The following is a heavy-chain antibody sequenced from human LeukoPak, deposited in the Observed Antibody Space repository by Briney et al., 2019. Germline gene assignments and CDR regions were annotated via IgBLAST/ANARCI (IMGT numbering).Heavy chain of an antibody. V-gene: IGHV4-30-4*01. CDR3: ASYMVRGVILH. D-gene: IGHD3-10*01. J-gene: IGHJ4*02. CDR2: IYYSGST. Sequence: SETLSLTCTVSGGSISSGDYYWSWIRQPPGKGLEWIGYIYYSGSTYYSPSLKSRVTISVDTSKNQFSLKLSSVTAADTAVYYCASYMVRGVILHWGQGTLVTVSS. CDR1: GGSISSGDYY.